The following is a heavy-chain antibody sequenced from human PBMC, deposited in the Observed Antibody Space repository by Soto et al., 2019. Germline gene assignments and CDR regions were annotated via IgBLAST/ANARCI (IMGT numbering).Heavy chain of an antibody. J-gene: IGHJ4*02. CDR3: GRGRAPGPRGDY. D-gene: IGHD5-12*01. V-gene: IGHV1-2*02. CDR1: GNIFTDYY. Sequence: QVQLVQSGAEVKKPGASVKVSCKASGNIFTDYYMHWVRQAPGQGLEWLGWINPKGGRTHFAQKFQGRVTMTWDTSISPGYMHLSSLTSDDTALYFCGRGRAPGPRGDYWGQGTQVTVSS. CDR2: INPKGGRT.